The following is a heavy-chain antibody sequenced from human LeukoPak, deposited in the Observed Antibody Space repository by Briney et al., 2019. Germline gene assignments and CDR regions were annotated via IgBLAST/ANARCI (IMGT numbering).Heavy chain of an antibody. V-gene: IGHV1-2*06. J-gene: IGHJ4*02. CDR1: GYTFTGYY. CDR3: TRDSPHDILTGYSY. Sequence: GASVKVSCKASGYTFTGYYMHWVRQAPGQGLEWMGRMNPNSGDTNYAQKFQGRVTMTRDTSINTVYMELSRLRFDDTAVYYCTRDSPHDILTGYSYWGQGTLVTVSS. CDR2: MNPNSGDT. D-gene: IGHD3-9*01.